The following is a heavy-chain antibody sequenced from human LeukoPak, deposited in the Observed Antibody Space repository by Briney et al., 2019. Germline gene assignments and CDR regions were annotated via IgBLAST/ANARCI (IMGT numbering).Heavy chain of an antibody. CDR1: GXSVSSGSYY. D-gene: IGHD3-10*01. Sequence: SETLSLTCTVSGXSVSSGSYYWSWIRQPPGKGLEWIGYIYYTGSTNYNPSLKSRVTISADTSKSQFSLNLSSVTAADTAVYYCARAWGWFGEFPDYWGQGTLVTVSS. J-gene: IGHJ4*02. CDR2: IYYTGST. CDR3: ARAWGWFGEFPDY. V-gene: IGHV4-61*01.